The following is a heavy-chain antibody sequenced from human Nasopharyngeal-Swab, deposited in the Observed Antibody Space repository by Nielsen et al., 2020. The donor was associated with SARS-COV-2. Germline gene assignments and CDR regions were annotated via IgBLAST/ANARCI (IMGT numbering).Heavy chain of an antibody. J-gene: IGHJ4*02. CDR3: ARHSRVTTVVVVTLFDF. Sequence: RQAPGKGLEWIGSMSYRGVTFYNPSLRNRVTLSVDTSKNLLSLKLDSVTAADTALYYCARHSRVTTVVVVTLFDFWGQGIQVTVSS. CDR2: MSYRGVT. V-gene: IGHV4-39*01. D-gene: IGHD3-22*01.